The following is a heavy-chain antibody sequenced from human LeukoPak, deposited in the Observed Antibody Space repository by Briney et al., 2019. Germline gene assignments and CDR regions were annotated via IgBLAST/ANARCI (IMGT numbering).Heavy chain of an antibody. CDR3: AKVRNKMLVVITGAFDI. J-gene: IGHJ3*02. V-gene: IGHV1-2*02. Sequence: ASVKVPCKTSGYTFTDYYMHWVRQVPGQGPEWMGWINPKTGGTNYAQKFQGRVTVTRDTSTSTAFMELSRLRSDDTALYYCAKVRNKMLVVITGAFDIWGQGTMVTVSS. CDR2: INPKTGGT. CDR1: GYTFTDYY. D-gene: IGHD3-22*01.